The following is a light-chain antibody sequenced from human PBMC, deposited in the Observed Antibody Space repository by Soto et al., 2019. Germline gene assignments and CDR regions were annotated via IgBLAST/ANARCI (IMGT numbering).Light chain of an antibody. Sequence: DIQMTQSPSTLAASVGDRVTITCRASQTINTWLAWYQQKPGKAPKFLIYDASSLASGVPSRFSGGGSGTEFTLTISSLQPGDFATYFCQQTNSLPVTFGQGTRLEI. V-gene: IGKV1-5*01. CDR2: DAS. CDR1: QTINTW. CDR3: QQTNSLPVT. J-gene: IGKJ5*01.